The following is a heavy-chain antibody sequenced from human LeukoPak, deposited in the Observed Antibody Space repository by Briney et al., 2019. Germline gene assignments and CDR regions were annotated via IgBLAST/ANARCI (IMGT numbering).Heavy chain of an antibody. CDR1: GDSISSNSAA. D-gene: IGHD1-26*01. CDR2: TYYRSKWYN. Sequence: PSQTLSLTCAVSGDSISSNSAAWNWIRQSPSRGLEWLGRTYYRSKWYNGYAASVRSRITINPDTSKNQFSLQLNSVTPEDTAVYYCARGKGGMIDNWGQGILVTVSS. CDR3: ARGKGGMIDN. V-gene: IGHV6-1*01. J-gene: IGHJ4*02.